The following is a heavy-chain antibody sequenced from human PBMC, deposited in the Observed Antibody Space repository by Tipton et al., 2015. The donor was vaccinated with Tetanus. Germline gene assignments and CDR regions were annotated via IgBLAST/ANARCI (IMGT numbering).Heavy chain of an antibody. Sequence: TLSLTCTVSGVSFSLYYWNWVRQSPGKGLEWIGEISHSGSSSYSPSLKSRVTISVDTSKNQFSLRLRSVAAADTAVYYCARGGRDAYNNPLGAFDVWGRGTTVTVSS. CDR2: ISHSGSS. CDR3: ARGGRDAYNNPLGAFDV. CDR1: GVSFSLYY. J-gene: IGHJ3*01. V-gene: IGHV4-34*01. D-gene: IGHD5-24*01.